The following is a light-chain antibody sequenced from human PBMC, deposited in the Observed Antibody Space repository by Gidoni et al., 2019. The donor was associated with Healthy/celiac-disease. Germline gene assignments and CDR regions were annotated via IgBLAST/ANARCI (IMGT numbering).Light chain of an antibody. CDR1: SGSIASNY. CDR2: EDN. V-gene: IGLV6-57*04. Sequence: NFMLTQPHSVSESQGKTVTISCTRSSGSIASNYVQWYQQRPGSAPTTVIYEDNQRPSGVPDRFSGSIDSSSNSASLTLSGLKTEDEADYYCQSYDSSNYVVFGGGTKLTVL. CDR3: QSYDSSNYVV. J-gene: IGLJ2*01.